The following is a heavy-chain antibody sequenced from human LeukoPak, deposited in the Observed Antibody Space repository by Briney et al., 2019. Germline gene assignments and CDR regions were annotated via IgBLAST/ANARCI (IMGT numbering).Heavy chain of an antibody. J-gene: IGHJ6*03. CDR3: ARLRASFGVVNKGDYYYYMDV. CDR2: TYYRSKWYN. Sequence: SQTLSLTCAISGDSVSSNSAAWNWIRQSPSRGLEWLGRTYYRSKWYNDYAVSVKSRITINPDTSKNQFSLQLNSVTPEDTAVYYCARLRASFGVVNKGDYYYYMDVWGKGTTVTVSS. V-gene: IGHV6-1*01. D-gene: IGHD3-3*01. CDR1: GDSVSSNSAA.